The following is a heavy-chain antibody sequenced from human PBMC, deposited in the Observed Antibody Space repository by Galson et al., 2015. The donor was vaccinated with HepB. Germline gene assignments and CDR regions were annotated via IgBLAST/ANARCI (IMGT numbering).Heavy chain of an antibody. CDR1: GFTVSSNY. CDR2: IYSGGST. CDR3: ARRLSTTRSVNRAGMDV. Sequence: SLRLSCAASGFTVSSNYMSWVRQAPGKGLEWVSVIYSGGSTYYADSVKGRFTISRDKSKNTLYLQMNSLRAEDTAVYYCARRLSTTRSVNRAGMDVWGQGTTVTVSS. J-gene: IGHJ6*02. D-gene: IGHD2-2*01. V-gene: IGHV3-66*01.